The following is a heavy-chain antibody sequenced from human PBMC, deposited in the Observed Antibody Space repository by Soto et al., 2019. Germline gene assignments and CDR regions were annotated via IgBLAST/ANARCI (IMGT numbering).Heavy chain of an antibody. CDR2: ISAYNGNT. D-gene: IGHD1-1*01. Sequence: QVQLVQSGAEVKKPGASVKVSCKASGYTFTSYGISWVRQAPGQGVEWMGWISAYNGNTKYAKKLKGRVTMTTDTTTSTAYMKLRSLRSDDTAVYYCTRAPNTATVWKDAADAFDIWGQGTMVTVSS. V-gene: IGHV1-18*01. CDR1: GYTFTSYG. CDR3: TRAPNTATVWKDAADAFDI. J-gene: IGHJ3*02.